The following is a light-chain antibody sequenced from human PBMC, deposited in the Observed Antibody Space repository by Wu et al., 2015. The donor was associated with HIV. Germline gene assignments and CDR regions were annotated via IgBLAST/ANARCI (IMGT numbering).Light chain of an antibody. J-gene: IGKJ5*01. CDR3: QQLHSYPVT. CDR2: AAS. Sequence: DIQMTQSPSSLSASVGDRVTITCRASQGISSYLAWYQQKPGKAPNLLIYAASTLQSRVPSRFSGSGSGTDFTLIISSLQPEDFATYFCQQLHSYPVTFGQGTRLEIK. V-gene: IGKV1-9*01. CDR1: QGISSY.